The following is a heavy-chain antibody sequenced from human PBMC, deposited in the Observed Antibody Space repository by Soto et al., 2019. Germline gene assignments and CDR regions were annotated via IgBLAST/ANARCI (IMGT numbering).Heavy chain of an antibody. CDR2: ISYDGSNK. Sequence: GGSLRLSCAASGFTFSSYGMHWVRQAPGKGLEWVAVISYDGSNKYYADSVKGRFTISRDNSKNTLYLQMNSLRAEDTAVYYCAKGYSSGWDPRRSYYYGMDVWGQGTTVTV. CDR3: AKGYSSGWDPRRSYYYGMDV. V-gene: IGHV3-30*18. D-gene: IGHD6-19*01. J-gene: IGHJ6*02. CDR1: GFTFSSYG.